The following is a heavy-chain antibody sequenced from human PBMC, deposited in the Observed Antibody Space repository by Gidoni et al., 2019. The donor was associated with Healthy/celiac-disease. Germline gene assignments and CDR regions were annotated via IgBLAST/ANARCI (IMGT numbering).Heavy chain of an antibody. CDR3: ARGTMIVVVATFDY. D-gene: IGHD3-22*01. CDR1: GFTFSSYA. Sequence: QVQLVESGGGVVQPGRSLRLSCAASGFTFSSYAMHWVRQAPGKGLEWVAVISYDGSNKYYADSVKGRFTISRDNSKNTLYLQMNSLRAEDTAVYYCARGTMIVVVATFDYWGQGTLVTVSS. J-gene: IGHJ4*02. CDR2: ISYDGSNK. V-gene: IGHV3-30-3*01.